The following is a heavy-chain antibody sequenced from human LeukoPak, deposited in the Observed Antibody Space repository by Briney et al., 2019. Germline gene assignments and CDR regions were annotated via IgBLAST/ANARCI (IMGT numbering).Heavy chain of an antibody. Sequence: PSQTLSLTCTVSGGSISSGSYYWSWIRQPAGKGLEWIGRIYTSGSTNYNPSLKSRVTISVDTSKNQFSLKLYSVTAADTAVYYCARGGAYYYGSSGYYPPFDYWGQGTLVTVSS. V-gene: IGHV4-61*02. CDR3: ARGGAYYYGSSGYYPPFDY. J-gene: IGHJ4*02. CDR1: GGSISSGSYY. D-gene: IGHD3-22*01. CDR2: IYTSGST.